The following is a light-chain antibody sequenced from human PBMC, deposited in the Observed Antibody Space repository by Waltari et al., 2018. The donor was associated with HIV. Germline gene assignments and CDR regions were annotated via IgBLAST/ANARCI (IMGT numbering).Light chain of an antibody. V-gene: IGLV1-47*01. CDR3: ASWDDGLSGHV. Sequence: QSTLTHPPSLSGTPDPRLNIPCSGNNSNLGPTYVFCYPQVPGPAPSLLVSRNDQRPSGVVDRFSGSRSGASASLVIGGLRVEDEADYYCASWDDGLSGHVFGGGTTVSV. J-gene: IGLJ1*01. CDR1: NSNLGPTY. CDR2: RND.